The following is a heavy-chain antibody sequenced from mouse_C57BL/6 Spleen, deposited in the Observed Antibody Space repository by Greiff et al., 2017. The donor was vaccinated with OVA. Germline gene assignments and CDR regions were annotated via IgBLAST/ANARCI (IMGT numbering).Heavy chain of an antibody. CDR3: ARLGPYEYDGY. CDR1: GYSITSGYY. CDR2: ISYDGSN. V-gene: IGHV3-6*01. J-gene: IGHJ2*01. Sequence: ESGPGLVKPSQSLSLTCSVTGYSITSGYYWNWIRQFPGNKLEWMGYISYDGSNNYNPSLKNRISITRDTSKNQFFLKLNSVTTEDTATYYCARLGPYEYDGYWGQGTTLTVSS. D-gene: IGHD2-4*01.